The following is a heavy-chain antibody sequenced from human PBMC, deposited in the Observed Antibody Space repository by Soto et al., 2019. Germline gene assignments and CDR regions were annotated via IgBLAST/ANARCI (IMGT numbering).Heavy chain of an antibody. D-gene: IGHD5-18*01. CDR2: ISYDGSDK. J-gene: IGHJ4*02. V-gene: IGHV3-30-3*01. CDR3: ASKGGYNYGDY. CDR1: GFTFSSYS. Sequence: QVQLVESGGGVVQPGRSLRLSCAASGFTFSSYSMHWVRQAPGKGLEWVAVISYDGSDKYYADSVKGRFTISRDNSKNTLYLQMNSLRAEDTAVYYCASKGGYNYGDYWGQGSLATVSS.